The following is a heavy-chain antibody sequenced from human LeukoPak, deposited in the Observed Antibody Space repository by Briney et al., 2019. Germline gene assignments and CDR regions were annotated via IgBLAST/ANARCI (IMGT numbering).Heavy chain of an antibody. V-gene: IGHV1-8*03. J-gene: IGHJ4*02. CDR1: GYTFTSYD. CDR2: MNPNSGNT. CDR3: MRETSSRYFDY. Sequence: PQASVKVSCKASGYTFTSYDINWVRQATGQGLEWMGWMNPNSGNTGYAQKFQGRVTITRNTSISTAYMELSSLRSEDTAVYYCMRETSSRYFDYWGQGTLVTVSS.